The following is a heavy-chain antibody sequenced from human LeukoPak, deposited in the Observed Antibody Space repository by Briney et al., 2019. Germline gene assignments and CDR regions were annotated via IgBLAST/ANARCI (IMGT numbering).Heavy chain of an antibody. V-gene: IGHV3-23*01. J-gene: IGHJ4*02. CDR3: AKEGGYSSTWY. CDR2: ISSSGGNT. D-gene: IGHD6-13*01. CDR1: GFTFSSYW. Sequence: GGSLRLSCVASGFTFSSYWLSWVRQAPGKGLEWVSGISSSGGNTYYADSVMGRFTISRDNHRNTLHLQMNSLRAEDTAIYYCAKEGGYSSTWYWGQGTLVTVSS.